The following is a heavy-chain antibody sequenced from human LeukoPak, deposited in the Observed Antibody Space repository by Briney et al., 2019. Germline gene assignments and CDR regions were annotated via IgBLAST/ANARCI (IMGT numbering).Heavy chain of an antibody. J-gene: IGHJ4*02. CDR1: GGSFSGYY. V-gene: IGHV4-34*01. CDR3: ARGPGTYYDFWSGYYPELSRQYYFDY. Sequence: PSETLSLTCAVYGGSFSGYYWSWIRQPPGKGLEWIGEINHSGSTNYNPSLKSRVTISVDTSKNQFSLKLSSVTAADTAVYYCARGPGTYYDFWSGYYPELSRQYYFDYWGQGTLVTVSS. CDR2: INHSGST. D-gene: IGHD3-3*01.